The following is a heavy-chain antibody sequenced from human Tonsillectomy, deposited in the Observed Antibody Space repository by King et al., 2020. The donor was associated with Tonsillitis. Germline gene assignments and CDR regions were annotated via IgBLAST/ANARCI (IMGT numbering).Heavy chain of an antibody. V-gene: IGHV4-61*01. CDR1: GGSVSSGSYY. CDR3: AREATYDSSGYIPYYFDY. CDR2: IYYSGST. D-gene: IGHD3-22*01. J-gene: IGHJ4*02. Sequence: QLQESGPGLVKPSETLSLTCTVSGGSVSSGSYYWSWIRQPPGKGLEWIGNIYYSGSTNYNPSLKSRVTISVDTSKNQFSLKLSSVTAADTAVYYCAREATYDSSGYIPYYFDYWGQGTLVTVSS.